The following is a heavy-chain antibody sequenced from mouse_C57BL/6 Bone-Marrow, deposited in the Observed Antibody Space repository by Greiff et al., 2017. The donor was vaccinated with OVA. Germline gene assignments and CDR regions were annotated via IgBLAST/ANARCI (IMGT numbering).Heavy chain of an antibody. V-gene: IGHV5-17*01. CDR2: ISSGSSTI. Sequence: EVHLVESGGGLVKPGGSLKLSCAASGFTFSDYGMHWVRQAPEKGLEWVAYISSGSSTIYYADTVKGRFTISRDNAKNTRFLQMTSLRSEDTAMYYCARTDYGSSYKYFDVWGTGTTVTVSS. J-gene: IGHJ1*03. D-gene: IGHD1-1*01. CDR3: ARTDYGSSYKYFDV. CDR1: GFTFSDYG.